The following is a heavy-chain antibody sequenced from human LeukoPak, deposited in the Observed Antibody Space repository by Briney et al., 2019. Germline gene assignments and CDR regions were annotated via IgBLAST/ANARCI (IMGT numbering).Heavy chain of an antibody. CDR2: IYPGDSDT. V-gene: IGHV5-51*01. D-gene: IGHD6-6*01. CDR3: AREIEYSNSSRDY. Sequence: GESLKISCKASGYSFTSYWIGWVRQMPGKGLEWMGIIYPGDSDTRYSPSFQGKVTISADKSISTAYLQWSSLKTSDTAMYYCAREIEYSNSSRDYWGQGTLVTVSS. J-gene: IGHJ4*02. CDR1: GYSFTSYW.